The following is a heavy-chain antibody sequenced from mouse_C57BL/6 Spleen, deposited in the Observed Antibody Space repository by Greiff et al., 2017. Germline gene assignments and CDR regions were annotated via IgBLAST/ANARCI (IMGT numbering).Heavy chain of an antibody. Sequence: VQLQQSGPELVKPGASVKISCKASGYAFSSSWMNWVKQRPGKGLEWIGRIYPGDGDTNYNGKFKGKATLTADKSSSTAYMQLSSLTSEDSAVYFCARRGDYYGRAWFAYWGQGTLVTVSA. CDR1: GYAFSSSW. V-gene: IGHV1-82*01. CDR3: ARRGDYYGRAWFAY. CDR2: IYPGDGDT. D-gene: IGHD1-1*01. J-gene: IGHJ3*01.